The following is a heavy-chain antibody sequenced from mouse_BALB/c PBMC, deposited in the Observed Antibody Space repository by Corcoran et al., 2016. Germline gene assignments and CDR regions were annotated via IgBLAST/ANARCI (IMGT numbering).Heavy chain of an antibody. V-gene: IGHV14-3*02. Sequence: EVQLQQSGAELVKPGASVKLSCTASGFNIKDTYMHWVKQRPEQGLEWIGRIDPANGNTKYDPKFQGKATITADTSSNTAYLQLSSLTSEDTAVYYCARKGGGTGYFDVWGAGTTVTVSS. D-gene: IGHD4-1*01. CDR1: GFNIKDTY. CDR2: IDPANGNT. J-gene: IGHJ1*01. CDR3: ARKGGGTGYFDV.